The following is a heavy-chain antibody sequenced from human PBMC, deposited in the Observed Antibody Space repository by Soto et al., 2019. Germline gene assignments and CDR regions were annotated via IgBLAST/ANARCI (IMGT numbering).Heavy chain of an antibody. D-gene: IGHD3-16*01. CDR1: GFTVSNNY. CDR3: ARERFGGLGAPYVDY. J-gene: IGHJ4*02. CDR2: IYVGGST. V-gene: IGHV3-53*02. Sequence: EVQLLETGGGLIQPGGSLRLSCAASGFTVSNNYMSWVRQAPGKGLEWVSVIYVGGSTYYADSVEGRFTIARDSSKNSVFLQMNSLRAEDTAVYYCARERFGGLGAPYVDYWGPVTLVTVSS.